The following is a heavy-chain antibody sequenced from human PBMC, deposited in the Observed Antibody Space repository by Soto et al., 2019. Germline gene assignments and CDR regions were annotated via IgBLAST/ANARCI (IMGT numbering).Heavy chain of an antibody. CDR1: GGSIGSGGYY. V-gene: IGHV4-31*03. Sequence: SETLSLTCTVSGGSIGSGGYYWSWIRQHPGKGLEWIGYISDSGSIYFKPSLKSRVTISLDTSKNQFSLKLSSVTATDTAVEYCAQYQLSYFDWLGQGTLVTVSS. CDR3: AQYQLSYFDW. CDR2: ISDSGSI. D-gene: IGHD2-2*01. J-gene: IGHJ4*02.